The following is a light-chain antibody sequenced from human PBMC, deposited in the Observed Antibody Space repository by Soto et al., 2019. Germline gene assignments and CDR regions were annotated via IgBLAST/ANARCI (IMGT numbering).Light chain of an antibody. CDR1: TGAVTSGHY. Sequence: QAVVTQEPSLSVSPGGTVTLTCGSSTGAVTSGHYPYWFQQKPGQAPKTLIYDTSNKHSWTPARFSGSLLGGEAALTLSDAQPEDEADYYCLLSFIGAVVFGGGPQLTVL. CDR2: DTS. CDR3: LLSFIGAVV. J-gene: IGLJ2*01. V-gene: IGLV7-46*01.